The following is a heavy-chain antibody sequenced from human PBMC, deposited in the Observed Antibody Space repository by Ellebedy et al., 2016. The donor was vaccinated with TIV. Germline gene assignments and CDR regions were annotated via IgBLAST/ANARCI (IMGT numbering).Heavy chain of an antibody. D-gene: IGHD2-15*01. CDR2: IKSKTDGGTA. J-gene: IGHJ6*02. CDR1: GFTFSSHG. Sequence: GESLKISXVGSGFTFSSHGMNWVRQAPGKGLEWVGRIKSKTDGGTADYAAPVKGRFTISRDDSKNTLYLQMNSLKTEDTAVYYCTTGPAAGMDVWGQGTTVTVSS. V-gene: IGHV3-15*07. CDR3: TTGPAAGMDV.